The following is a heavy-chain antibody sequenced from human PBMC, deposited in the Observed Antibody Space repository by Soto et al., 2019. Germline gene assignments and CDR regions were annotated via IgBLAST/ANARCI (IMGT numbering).Heavy chain of an antibody. CDR3: AIARVADSSLDH. Sequence: GGSLRLSCFGTEFNYSNNAMHWVRQAPGKGLEWVAFISHGSSGIFYADSVKGRFTNSRGNPENTLFLHMNNPRTDDTAVYYCAIARVADSSLDHWGQGILVTVSS. D-gene: IGHD3-3*01. CDR1: EFNYSNNA. V-gene: IGHV3-30*01. J-gene: IGHJ4*01. CDR2: ISHGSSGI.